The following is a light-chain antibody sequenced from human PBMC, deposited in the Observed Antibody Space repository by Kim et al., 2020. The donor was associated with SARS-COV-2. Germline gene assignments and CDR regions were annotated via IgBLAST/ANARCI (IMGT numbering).Light chain of an antibody. Sequence: EIVLTQSPGTLSLSPGERATLSCRASQTVSSAFFAWYQQKPGQAPSLLIYGASSRATGVPHRFSGRGSGTEFSLTINSLEPDDFAVYYCQQYDTAPYTFGQGTKVDIK. J-gene: IGKJ2*01. V-gene: IGKV3-20*01. CDR2: GAS. CDR3: QQYDTAPYT. CDR1: QTVSSAF.